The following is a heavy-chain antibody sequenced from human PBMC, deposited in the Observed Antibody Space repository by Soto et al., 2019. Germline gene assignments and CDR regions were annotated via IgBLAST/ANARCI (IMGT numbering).Heavy chain of an antibody. CDR3: ARVIVVEPAAEDYYYYYGMDV. Sequence: ASVKVSCKXSGYTFTGNYMHWVRQAPGQGLEWMGWINPNSGGTKYAQKFQGRVTMTRDTSISTAYMELSRLRSDDTAVYYCARVIVVEPAAEDYYYYYGMDVWGQGTTVTVSS. J-gene: IGHJ6*02. V-gene: IGHV1-2*02. D-gene: IGHD2-2*01. CDR1: GYTFTGNY. CDR2: INPNSGGT.